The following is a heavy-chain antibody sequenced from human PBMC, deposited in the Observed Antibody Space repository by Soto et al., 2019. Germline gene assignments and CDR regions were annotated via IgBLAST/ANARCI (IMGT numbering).Heavy chain of an antibody. Sequence: QVQLVQSGAEVKKPGSSVKVSCKASGGTFSSYAISWVRQAPGQGLEWMGGIIPIFGTANYAQKFQGRVTITADKSTSTAYMELSSLRSEDTAVYYCARDPSSWGSGSKRAGWFDPWGQGTLVTVSS. D-gene: IGHD3-10*01. CDR3: ARDPSSWGSGSKRAGWFDP. CDR1: GGTFSSYA. J-gene: IGHJ5*02. CDR2: IIPIFGTA. V-gene: IGHV1-69*06.